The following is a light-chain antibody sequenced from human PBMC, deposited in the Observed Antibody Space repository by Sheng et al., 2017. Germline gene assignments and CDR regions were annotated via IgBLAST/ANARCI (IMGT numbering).Light chain of an antibody. J-gene: IGKJ1*01. CDR1: QGISSW. CDR2: AAS. CDR3: TTRLQRTRSLVT. Sequence: DIQMTQSPSSVSASVGDRVTITCRASQGISSWLAWYQQKPGKAPKLLIYAASSLQSGVPSKVQSAVDLGQISLSPSAVLQLRLLTTYYSTTRLQRTRSLVTFG. V-gene: IGKV1-12*01.